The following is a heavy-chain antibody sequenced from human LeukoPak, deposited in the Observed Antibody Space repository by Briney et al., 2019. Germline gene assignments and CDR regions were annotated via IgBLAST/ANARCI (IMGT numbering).Heavy chain of an antibody. CDR1: GGTFSSYA. CDR2: IIPIFGTA. J-gene: IGHJ4*02. V-gene: IGHV1-69*05. Sequence: ASVKVSCKASGGTFSSYAISWVRQAPGQGLEWMGGIIPIFGTANYAQKFQGRATITTDESTSTAYMELSSLRSEDTAVYYCARADCSSTSCYTFLPPTDYWGQGTLVTVSS. CDR3: ARADCSSTSCYTFLPPTDY. D-gene: IGHD2-2*02.